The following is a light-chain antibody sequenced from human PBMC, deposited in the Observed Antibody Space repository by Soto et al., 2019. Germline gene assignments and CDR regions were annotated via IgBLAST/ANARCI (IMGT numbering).Light chain of an antibody. J-gene: IGLJ1*01. V-gene: IGLV2-8*01. CDR1: NSYVGGYNY. CDR2: EVN. Sequence: QSVLTQPPSAFGSPGQSVTISCTGTNSYVGGYNYVSWYQQYPGKAPKLIIYEVNERPSGVPDRFSGSKSGNTASLTVSGLQTADEADYDCSSYAGSNWYVFGTGTKVTVL. CDR3: SSYAGSNWYV.